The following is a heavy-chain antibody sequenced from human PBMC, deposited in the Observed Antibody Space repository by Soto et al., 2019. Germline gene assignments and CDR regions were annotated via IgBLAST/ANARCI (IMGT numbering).Heavy chain of an antibody. CDR3: AKAYVLRSYYYYYGMDV. CDR1: GFTFDDYT. J-gene: IGHJ6*02. Sequence: EVRLVESGGVVVQPGGSLRLSCAASGFTFDDYTMHWVRQAPGKGLEWVSLISWDGGSTYYADSVKGRFTISRDNSKNSLYLQMNSLRTEDTALYYCAKAYVLRSYYYYYGMDVWGQGTTVTVSS. D-gene: IGHD3-16*01. V-gene: IGHV3-43*01. CDR2: ISWDGGST.